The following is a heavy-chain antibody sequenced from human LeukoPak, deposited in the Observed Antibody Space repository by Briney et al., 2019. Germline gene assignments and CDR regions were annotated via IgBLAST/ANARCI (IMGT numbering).Heavy chain of an antibody. V-gene: IGHV4-34*01. CDR1: GGSFSGYY. Sequence: SETLSLTCAVYGGSFSGYYWSWIRQPPGKGLEWIGEINHSGSTNYNPSLKSRVTISVDTSKNQFSLKLSSVTAADTAVYYCARGLLWQLVRFYYYGMDVWGQGTTVTVSS. CDR2: INHSGST. CDR3: ARGLLWQLVRFYYYGMDV. D-gene: IGHD6-13*01. J-gene: IGHJ6*02.